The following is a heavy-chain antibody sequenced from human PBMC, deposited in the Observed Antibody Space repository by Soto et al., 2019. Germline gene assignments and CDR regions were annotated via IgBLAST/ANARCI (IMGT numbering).Heavy chain of an antibody. CDR3: ARFRRGPAALFDKD. CDR1: GGPFSGFY. J-gene: IGHJ4*02. CDR2: INDSGST. V-gene: IGHV4-34*10. Sequence: PSETLSLTCAVYGGPFSGFYWSWIRQPPGKGLEWIGEINDSGSTNYNPSLKSRVTLSVDTSKNQFSLKLSSMTAADTAVYYCARFRRGPAALFDKDWGQGILVTVSS. D-gene: IGHD2-2*01.